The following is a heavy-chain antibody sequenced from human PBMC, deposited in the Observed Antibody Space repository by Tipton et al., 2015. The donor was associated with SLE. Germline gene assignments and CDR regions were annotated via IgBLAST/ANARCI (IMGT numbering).Heavy chain of an antibody. CDR1: GGSISSSSYY. CDR3: AREGVGYQLFPDYYYYYMDV. Sequence: LRLSCTVSGGSISSSSYYWGWIRQPPGKGLEWIGSIYYSGSTYYNPSLKSRVTISVDTSKNQFSLKLSSVTAADTAVYYCAREGVGYQLFPDYYYYYMDVWGKGTTVTVSS. CDR2: IYYSGST. D-gene: IGHD2-2*01. J-gene: IGHJ6*03. V-gene: IGHV4-39*07.